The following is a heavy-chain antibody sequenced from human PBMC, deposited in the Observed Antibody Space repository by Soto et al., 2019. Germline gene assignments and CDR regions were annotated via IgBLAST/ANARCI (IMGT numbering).Heavy chain of an antibody. Sequence: GGSLRLSCAASGFNFSSYGMHWVRQAPGKGLEWVAVIWYDGSNKYYADSVKGRFTISRDNSKNTLYLQMNSLRAEDTAVYYCARDRGSLLYYFDYWGQGTLVTVSS. CDR3: ARDRGSLLYYFDY. CDR1: GFNFSSYG. V-gene: IGHV3-33*01. D-gene: IGHD5-12*01. CDR2: IWYDGSNK. J-gene: IGHJ4*02.